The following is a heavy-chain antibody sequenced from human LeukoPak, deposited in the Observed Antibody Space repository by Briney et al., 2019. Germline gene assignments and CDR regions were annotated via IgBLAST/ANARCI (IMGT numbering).Heavy chain of an antibody. Sequence: SETLSLTCTVSGGSISSYYWSWIRQPPGKGLEWIGYIYYSGSTNYNPSLKSRVTISVDTSKNQFSLKLRFVTAADTAVYYCARDFSAAFDIWGQGTMVTVSS. CDR3: ARDFSAAFDI. J-gene: IGHJ3*02. CDR1: GGSISSYY. V-gene: IGHV4-59*01. D-gene: IGHD2/OR15-2a*01. CDR2: IYYSGST.